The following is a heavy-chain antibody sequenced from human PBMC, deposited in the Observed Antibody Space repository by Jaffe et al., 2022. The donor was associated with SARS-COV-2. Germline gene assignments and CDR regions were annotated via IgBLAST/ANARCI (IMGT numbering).Heavy chain of an antibody. Sequence: QVQLQESGPRLVKPSDTLSLTCTVSGGSISGYYWNWIRQSPGRGLEWIGYIHYSGSTNYNPSFKTRVTISIERSRNQYSLKLSSVTAADTAVYYCAREGASDIWGQGTMVTVST. CDR2: IHYSGST. V-gene: IGHV4-59*01. CDR3: AREGASDI. J-gene: IGHJ3*02. CDR1: GGSISGYY.